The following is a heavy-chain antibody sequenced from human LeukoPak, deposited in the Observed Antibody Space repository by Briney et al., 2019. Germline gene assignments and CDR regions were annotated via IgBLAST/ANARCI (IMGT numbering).Heavy chain of an antibody. V-gene: IGHV4-59*01. D-gene: IGHD4-17*01. Sequence: SETLSLTCIVSGGSISNYYWNWIRQPPGKGLEWIGYIYSSGSINYNPSLASRVTISVDSSKNQFSLKLTSVTAADTAVYYCARVYGDDGTDYWGQGTLVTVSS. CDR2: IYSSGSI. CDR3: ARVYGDDGTDY. J-gene: IGHJ4*02. CDR1: GGSISNYY.